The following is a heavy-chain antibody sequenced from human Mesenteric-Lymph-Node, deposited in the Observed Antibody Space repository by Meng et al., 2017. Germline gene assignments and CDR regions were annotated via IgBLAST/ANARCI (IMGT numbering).Heavy chain of an antibody. CDR2: INPNSGGT. CDR1: GYSFTNYY. J-gene: IGHJ5*02. CDR3: ATYTSRTWFDP. Sequence: QVQLVPSGEEGKKPGASVKVSCRSSGYSFTNYYIHWVRQAPGQGLEWMGRINPNSGGTNYAQKFQGRVTMTRDTSISTAYMELSRLTSDDTAVYYCATYTSRTWFDPWGQGTLVTVSS. V-gene: IGHV1-2*06.